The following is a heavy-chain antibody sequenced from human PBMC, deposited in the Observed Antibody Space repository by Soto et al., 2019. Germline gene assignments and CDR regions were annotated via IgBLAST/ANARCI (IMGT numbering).Heavy chain of an antibody. CDR3: AHTISSGYSFDY. CDR2: IYWDDDK. Sequence: QITLKESGPTLVKPTQTLTLTCTFSGFSLSTSGVGVGWIRQPPGKALEWLALIYWDDDKRYTPSLKSRLTITKDTSKNQVVLTMTSMDPVDTATYYCAHTISSGYSFDYWGQGTLVTVSS. J-gene: IGHJ4*02. V-gene: IGHV2-5*02. D-gene: IGHD3-22*01. CDR1: GFSLSTSGVG.